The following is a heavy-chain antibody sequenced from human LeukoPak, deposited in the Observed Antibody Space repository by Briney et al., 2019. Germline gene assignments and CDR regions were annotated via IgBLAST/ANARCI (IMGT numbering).Heavy chain of an antibody. V-gene: IGHV1-2*02. CDR2: INPNSGGT. J-gene: IGHJ4*02. CDR1: GYTFTGYY. CDR3: ARGIFGVVWRDKVVDY. D-gene: IGHD3-3*02. Sequence: ASVKVSCKASGYTFTGYYMHWVRQAPGQGLEWMGWINPNSGGTNYAQKFQGRVTMTRDTSISTADMELSRLRSDDTAVYYCARGIFGVVWRDKVVDYWGQGTLVTVSS.